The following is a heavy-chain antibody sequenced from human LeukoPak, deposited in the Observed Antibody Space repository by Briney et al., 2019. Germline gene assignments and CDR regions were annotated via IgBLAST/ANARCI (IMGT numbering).Heavy chain of an antibody. Sequence: GGSLRLSCAASGFTFSSYAMSWVRQAPGKGLEWVANIKQDGSEKYYVDSVKGRFTISRDNAKNSLYLQMNSLRAEDTAVYYCAREYGSGYFDHWGQGTLVTVSS. J-gene: IGHJ4*02. D-gene: IGHD3-10*01. V-gene: IGHV3-7*01. CDR1: GFTFSSYA. CDR2: IKQDGSEK. CDR3: AREYGSGYFDH.